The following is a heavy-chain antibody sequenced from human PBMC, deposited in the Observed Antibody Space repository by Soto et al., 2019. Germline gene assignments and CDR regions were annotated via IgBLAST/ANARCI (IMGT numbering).Heavy chain of an antibody. V-gene: IGHV1-69*06. J-gene: IGHJ6*02. CDR3: ARAGGGHYDFWSGYYTASDGMDV. D-gene: IGHD3-3*01. Sequence: SVKVSCKASGGTFSSYAISWVRQAPGQGLEWMGGIIPIFGTANYAQKFQGRVTITADKSTSTAYMELSSLRSEDTAVYYCARAGGGHYDFWSGYYTASDGMDVWGQGTTVTVSS. CDR2: IIPIFGTA. CDR1: GGTFSSYA.